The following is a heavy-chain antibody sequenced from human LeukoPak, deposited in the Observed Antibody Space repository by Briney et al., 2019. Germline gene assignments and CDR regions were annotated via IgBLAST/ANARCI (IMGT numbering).Heavy chain of an antibody. J-gene: IGHJ6*04. CDR2: TYYRSKWYN. Sequence: SQTLSLTCAISGDSVSSNSAAWNWIRQSPSRGLEWLGRTYYRSKWYNEYAVSVKSRITINPDTSKNQFSLQLNSVTPEDTAVYYCARDLRGYSYGLDYYYGMDVWGKGTTVTVSS. D-gene: IGHD5-18*01. V-gene: IGHV6-1*01. CDR3: ARDLRGYSYGLDYYYGMDV. CDR1: GDSVSSNSAA.